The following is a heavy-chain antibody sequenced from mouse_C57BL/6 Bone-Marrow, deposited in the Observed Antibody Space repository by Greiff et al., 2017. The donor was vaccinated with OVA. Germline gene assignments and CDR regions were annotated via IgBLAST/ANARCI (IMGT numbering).Heavy chain of an antibody. D-gene: IGHD1-1*01. CDR1: GFTFSSYA. CDR3: ARDYYGSSDV. J-gene: IGHJ1*03. Sequence: EVHLVESGGGLVKPGGSLKLSCAASGFTFSSYAMSWVRQTPEKRLEWVATISDGGSYTYYPGNVKGRFTISRDNAKNNLYLQMSHLKSEDTAMYYCARDYYGSSDVWGTGTTVTVAS. CDR2: ISDGGSYT. V-gene: IGHV5-4*01.